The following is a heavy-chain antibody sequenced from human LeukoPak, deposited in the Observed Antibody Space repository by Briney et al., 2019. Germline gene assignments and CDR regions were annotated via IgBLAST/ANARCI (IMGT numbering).Heavy chain of an antibody. CDR1: GGTFSSYA. CDR3: ARRDYYGSGSRPNYYYYGMDV. Sequence: SVKVSCKASGGTFSSYAISWVRQAPGQGLEWMGGIIPIFGTANYAQKFQGRVTITADESTSTAYMELSSLRSEDTAVYYCARRDYYGSGSRPNYYYYGMDVWGQGTTVTVSS. V-gene: IGHV1-69*01. J-gene: IGHJ6*02. D-gene: IGHD3-10*01. CDR2: IIPIFGTA.